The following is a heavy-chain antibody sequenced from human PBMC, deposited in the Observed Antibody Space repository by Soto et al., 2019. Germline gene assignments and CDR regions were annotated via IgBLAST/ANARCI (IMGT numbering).Heavy chain of an antibody. V-gene: IGHV4-31*03. J-gene: IGHJ4*02. CDR2: IYYSGST. CDR3: AGGPVIYDYIGGSHY. CDR1: GGSISSGGYY. D-gene: IGHD3-16*01. Sequence: QVQLQESGPGLVKPSQTLSLTCTVSGGSISSGGYYWSWIRQHPGKGLEWIGYIYYSGSTYYNPSPKRRVTISVEPLKNRFSLRLSSVTAGERAVFYCAGGPVIYDYIGGSHYWAQGPLVTFSS.